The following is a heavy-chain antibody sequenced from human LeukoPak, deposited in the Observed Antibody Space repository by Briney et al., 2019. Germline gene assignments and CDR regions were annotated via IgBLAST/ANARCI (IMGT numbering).Heavy chain of an antibody. CDR3: ARVGATRCFDF. V-gene: IGHV3-7*01. CDR1: GFTFSSYW. Sequence: GGSLRLSCAAYGFTFSSYWMTWVRQAPGKGLEWVANIKEDGSEKFYVDSVKGRFTIYRDNAKNSVFLQMNSLRGDDTAVYYCARVGATRCFDFWGQGILVTVSS. CDR2: IKEDGSEK. J-gene: IGHJ4*02. D-gene: IGHD6-6*01.